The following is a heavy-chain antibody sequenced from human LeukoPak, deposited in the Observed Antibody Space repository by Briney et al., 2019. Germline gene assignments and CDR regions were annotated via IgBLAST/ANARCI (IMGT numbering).Heavy chain of an antibody. V-gene: IGHV3-30*18. Sequence: GGSLRLSCAASGFTFSSYGMNWVRQATGKGLEWVAVISYDGSNKYYADSVKGRFTISRDNSKSTLYLQMNSLRAEDTAVYYCAKGDPCSGGSCDGGAYYFYNWGQGTLVTVSS. D-gene: IGHD2-15*01. CDR1: GFTFSSYG. CDR3: AKGDPCSGGSCDGGAYYFYN. CDR2: ISYDGSNK. J-gene: IGHJ4*02.